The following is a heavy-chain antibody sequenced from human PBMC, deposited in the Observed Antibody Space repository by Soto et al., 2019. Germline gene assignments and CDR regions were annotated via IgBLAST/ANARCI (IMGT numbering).Heavy chain of an antibody. D-gene: IGHD3-22*01. CDR1: GGSISSYY. CDR2: IYYSGST. Sequence: SETLSLTCTVSGGSISSYYWSWIRQPPGKGLEWIGYIYYSGSTNYNPSLKSRVTISVDTSKNQFSLKLSSVTAADTAVYYCAREVYDSSGPDAFDIWGQGTMVTVSS. V-gene: IGHV4-59*01. J-gene: IGHJ3*02. CDR3: AREVYDSSGPDAFDI.